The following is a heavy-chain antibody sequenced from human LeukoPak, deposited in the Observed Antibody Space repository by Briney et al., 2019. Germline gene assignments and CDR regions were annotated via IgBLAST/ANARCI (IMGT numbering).Heavy chain of an antibody. Sequence: GESLKISCKGSGYRFANYWIGWVRQMPGKGLEWMGIIYPGDSDTRCSPSSQGHVTISADKSISTAFLQWSSLQASDTAMYYCARLGGNYYDSSDYYPADYWGQGTLVTVSS. V-gene: IGHV5-51*01. J-gene: IGHJ4*02. CDR1: GYRFANYW. CDR2: IYPGDSDT. CDR3: ARLGGNYYDSSDYYPADY. D-gene: IGHD3-22*01.